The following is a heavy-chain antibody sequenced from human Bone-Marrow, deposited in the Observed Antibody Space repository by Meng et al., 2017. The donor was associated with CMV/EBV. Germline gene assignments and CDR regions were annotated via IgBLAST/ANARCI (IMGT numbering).Heavy chain of an antibody. V-gene: IGHV3-48*04. CDR1: GFTFSSYS. D-gene: IGHD3-3*01. Sequence: GESLKISWAAPGFTFSSYSMNWVRQAPGKGLEWVSYISSSSSSIYYADSVKGRFTMARDNAQNSLYLQMNSLRAEDSAVFYRARDGAPYYDFWSGFSYVMDVWGQGTTVTVSS. CDR3: ARDGAPYYDFWSGFSYVMDV. CDR2: ISSSSSSI. J-gene: IGHJ6*02.